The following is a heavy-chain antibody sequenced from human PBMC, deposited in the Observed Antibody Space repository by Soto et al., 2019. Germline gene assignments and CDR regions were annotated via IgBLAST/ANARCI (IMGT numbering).Heavy chain of an antibody. CDR3: ANSGSNYMGY. J-gene: IGHJ4*02. CDR2: ISSSSSSI. V-gene: IGHV3-48*02. CDR1: GFTFSNYN. D-gene: IGHD1-26*01. Sequence: EVQLVESGGGLVQPGGFLRLSCAASGFTFSNYNMNWVRQAPGKGLEWVSYISSSSSSIYYADSVKGRFTISRDNAKNSLYLQMNSLRDEDTAVYYCANSGSNYMGYWGQGTLVTVSS.